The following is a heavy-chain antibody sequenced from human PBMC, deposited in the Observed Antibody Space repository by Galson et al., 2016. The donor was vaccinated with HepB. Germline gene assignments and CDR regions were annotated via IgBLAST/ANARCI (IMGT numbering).Heavy chain of an antibody. CDR2: IRSKAYGGTT. V-gene: IGHV3-49*03. D-gene: IGHD3-3*01. CDR3: TRLYYDFWSGYSRYMDV. CDR1: GFTFGDYA. J-gene: IGHJ6*03. Sequence: LRLSCATSGFTFGDYAMSWFRQAPGKGLEWVGFIRSKAYGGTTEYAASVKGRFTISRDDSKSIAYLQMNSLKTEDTAVYYCTRLYYDFWSGYSRYMDVWGKGTTVTVSS.